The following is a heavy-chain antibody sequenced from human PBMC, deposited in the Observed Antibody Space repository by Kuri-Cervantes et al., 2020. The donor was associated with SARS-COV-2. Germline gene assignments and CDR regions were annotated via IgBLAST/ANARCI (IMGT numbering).Heavy chain of an antibody. J-gene: IGHJ6*03. V-gene: IGHV4-34*01. CDR3: ARGDKVVAAWYMDV. CDR1: GFTFSSYW. CDR2: INHSGST. D-gene: IGHD2-15*01. Sequence: GSLRLSCAASGFTFSSYWMSWVRQAPGEGLEWIGEINHSGSTNYNPSLKSRVTISVDTSKNQFSLKLSSVTAADTAVYYCARGDKVVAAWYMDVWGKGTTVTVSS.